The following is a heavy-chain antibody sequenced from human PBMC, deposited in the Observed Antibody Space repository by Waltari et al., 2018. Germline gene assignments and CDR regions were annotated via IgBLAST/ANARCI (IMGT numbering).Heavy chain of an antibody. CDR2: ISYNGGTT. CDR1: RFVFSRYA. Sequence: EVQLLESGGDLVQPGGSLRLSCTVSRFVFSRYAMTWVRQAPGKGLDWGSGISYNGGTTYYADSVKARFTISRDNSRNTLFLQMNSLRAEDTAVYYCARDQFGLAAVRALLSWGRGTLVTVSS. D-gene: IGHD6-13*01. V-gene: IGHV3-23*01. CDR3: ARDQFGLAAVRALLS. J-gene: IGHJ4*02.